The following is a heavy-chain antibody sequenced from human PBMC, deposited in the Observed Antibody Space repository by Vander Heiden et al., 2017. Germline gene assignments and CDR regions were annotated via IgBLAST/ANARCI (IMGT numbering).Heavy chain of an antibody. CDR1: GFTFDDYA. CDR3: VKEPADGSFDY. V-gene: IGHV3-9*01. D-gene: IGHD1-26*01. Sequence: EVQLVESGGELVQPGRSLRLSCAASGFTFDDYAMHWVRQAPGKGLEWISGITWNSDKKGYTDSVKGRFTISRDNAKKSVYLQMNSLRHEDTAFYYCVKEPADGSFDYWGQGTLVTVSS. CDR2: ITWNSDKK. J-gene: IGHJ4*02.